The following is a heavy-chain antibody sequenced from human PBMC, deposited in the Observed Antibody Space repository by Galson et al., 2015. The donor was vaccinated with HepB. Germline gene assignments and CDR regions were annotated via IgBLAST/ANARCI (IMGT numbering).Heavy chain of an antibody. J-gene: IGHJ6*02. V-gene: IGHV4-31*03. CDR2: IYYSGST. D-gene: IGHD3-10*01. CDR1: GGSISSGGYY. Sequence: TLSLTCTVSGGSISSGGYYWSWIRQHPGKGLEWIGYIYYSGSTYYNPSLKSRVTISVDKSKNQFSLKLSSVTAADTAVYYCARVSRLLWFGEPNYGMDVWGQGTTVTVSS. CDR3: ARVSRLLWFGEPNYGMDV.